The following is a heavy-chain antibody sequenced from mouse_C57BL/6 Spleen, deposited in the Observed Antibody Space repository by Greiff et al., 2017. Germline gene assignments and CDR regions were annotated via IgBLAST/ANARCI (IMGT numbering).Heavy chain of an antibody. V-gene: IGHV1-82*01. CDR3: ARSVYYGNYCDY. J-gene: IGHJ2*01. CDR1: GYAFSSSW. D-gene: IGHD2-1*01. Sequence: VQLQQSGPELVKPGASVKISCKASGYAFSSSWMNWVKQRPGKGLEWIGRIYPGDGDTNYNGKFKGKATLTADKSSSTAYMQLSSLTSEDSAVYFCARSVYYGNYCDYWGQGTTLTVSS. CDR2: IYPGDGDT.